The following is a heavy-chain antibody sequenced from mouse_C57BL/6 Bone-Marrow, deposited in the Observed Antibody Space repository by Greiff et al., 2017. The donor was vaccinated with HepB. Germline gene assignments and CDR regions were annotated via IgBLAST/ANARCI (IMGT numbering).Heavy chain of an antibody. CDR2: IYPGDGDT. Sequence: VMLVESGPELVKPGASVKISCKASGYAFSSSWMNWVKQRPGKGLEWIGRIYPGDGDTNYNGKFKGKATLTADKASSTAYMQLSSLTSEDSAVYFCARGGAYYYGSSPLAYWGQGTLVTVSA. V-gene: IGHV1-82*01. D-gene: IGHD1-1*01. CDR3: ARGGAYYYGSSPLAY. J-gene: IGHJ3*01. CDR1: GYAFSSSW.